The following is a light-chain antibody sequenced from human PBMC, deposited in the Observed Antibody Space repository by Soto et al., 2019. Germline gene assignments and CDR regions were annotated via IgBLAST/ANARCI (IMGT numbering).Light chain of an antibody. CDR2: EVS. Sequence: QSVLTQPASVSGSPGQSITISCTGTSSDVGTYNFVSWYQQHPGKAPKLMIYEVSSRPSGVSNRFSGSKSGNTASPTISGLQAEDEADYYCSSYSSTSTPWVFGGGTQLTVL. CDR1: SSDVGTYNF. CDR3: SSYSSTSTPWV. J-gene: IGLJ3*02. V-gene: IGLV2-14*01.